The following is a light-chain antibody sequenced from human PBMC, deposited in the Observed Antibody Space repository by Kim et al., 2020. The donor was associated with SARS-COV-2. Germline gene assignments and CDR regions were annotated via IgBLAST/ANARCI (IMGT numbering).Light chain of an antibody. V-gene: IGLV2-11*01. Sequence: QSALTQPRSVTGSPGQSVTISCTGTSSDVGGYNYVSWYQHHPGTAPKLTIHDVSQRPSGVPDRFSGSKSGNTASLSISGLQSEDEAVYYCCSFAGRSWVFGGGTRLTVL. CDR3: CSFAGRSWV. J-gene: IGLJ3*02. CDR2: DVS. CDR1: SSDVGGYNY.